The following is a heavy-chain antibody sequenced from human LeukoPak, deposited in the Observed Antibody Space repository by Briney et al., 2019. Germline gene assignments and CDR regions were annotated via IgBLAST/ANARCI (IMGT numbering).Heavy chain of an antibody. J-gene: IGHJ4*02. Sequence: SETLSLTCTVSGGSISSYYWSWIRQPPGKGLEWIGYVYYSGSTNYNPSLKSRVTISVDTSKNHFSLKLSSVTAADTAVYSCARSIIGTRSKSDYWGQGTLVTVSS. CDR1: GGSISSYY. CDR3: ARSIIGTRSKSDY. D-gene: IGHD1/OR15-1a*01. CDR2: VYYSGST. V-gene: IGHV4-59*08.